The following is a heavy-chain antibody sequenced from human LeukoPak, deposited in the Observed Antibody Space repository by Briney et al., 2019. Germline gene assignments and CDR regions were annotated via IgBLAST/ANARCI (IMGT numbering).Heavy chain of an antibody. V-gene: IGHV3-30*04. Sequence: GRSLRLSCAASGFTFSSYAMHWVRQAPGKGLEWVAVISCDGSNKYYADSVKGRFTISRGNSKNTLYLQMNSLRAEDTAVYYCFSPYGDYVGDYWGQGTLVTVSS. CDR3: FSPYGDYVGDY. J-gene: IGHJ4*02. CDR1: GFTFSSYA. CDR2: ISCDGSNK. D-gene: IGHD4-17*01.